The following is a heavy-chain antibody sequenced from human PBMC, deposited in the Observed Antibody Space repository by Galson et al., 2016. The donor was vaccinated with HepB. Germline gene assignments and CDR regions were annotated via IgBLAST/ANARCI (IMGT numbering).Heavy chain of an antibody. Sequence: SLRLSCAASGFTFRNYGMHWVRRAPGKGLEWVAVISYDGGSKYYADSVKGRFTISRDNSKNTLYLQMNSLRAEDTAGYYCANEGLVRGVNPLYGMDVWGQGTTVTVSS. J-gene: IGHJ6*02. V-gene: IGHV3-30*18. CDR2: ISYDGGSK. CDR1: GFTFRNYG. D-gene: IGHD3-10*01. CDR3: ANEGLVRGVNPLYGMDV.